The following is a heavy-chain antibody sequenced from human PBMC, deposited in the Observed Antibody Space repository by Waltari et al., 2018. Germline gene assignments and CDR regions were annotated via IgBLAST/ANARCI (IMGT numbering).Heavy chain of an antibody. J-gene: IGHJ4*02. V-gene: IGHV4-34*01. Sequence: QMQLQQWGAGLLKPSETLSLTCAVPGESFLGYYWNWIRQPPGRGLEWIGEIHLSGSINYNPSLESRVTISQDMSKNQFSLKLTSVTAADTAVYYCVRGKMYSRPYFDYWGQGTLVTVSS. CDR1: GESFLGYY. D-gene: IGHD6-13*01. CDR3: VRGKMYSRPYFDY. CDR2: IHLSGSI.